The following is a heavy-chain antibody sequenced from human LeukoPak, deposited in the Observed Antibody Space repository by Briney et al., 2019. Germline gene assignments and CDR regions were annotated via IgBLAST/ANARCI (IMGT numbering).Heavy chain of an antibody. CDR2: INHSGST. D-gene: IGHD1-26*01. Sequence: SETLSLTCTVSGGSISSYYWSWIRQPPGKGLEWIGEINHSGSTNYNPSLKSRVTISVDTSKNQFSLKLSSVTAADTAVYYCARISGGNYFDYWGQGTLVTVSS. V-gene: IGHV4-34*01. J-gene: IGHJ4*02. CDR3: ARISGGNYFDY. CDR1: GGSISSYY.